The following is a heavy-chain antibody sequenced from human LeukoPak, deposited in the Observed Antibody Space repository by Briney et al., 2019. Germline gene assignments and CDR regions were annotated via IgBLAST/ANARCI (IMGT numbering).Heavy chain of an antibody. V-gene: IGHV3-21*04. CDR2: ISSSSSYI. CDR1: GFTFSSYS. Sequence: GGSLRLSCAASGFTFSSYSMNWVRQAPGKGLEWVSSISSSSSYIYYADSVKGRFTISRDNSKNTLYLQMNSLRAEDTAVYYCARQGDDRGTYYYYYMDVWGKGTTVTVSS. CDR3: ARQGDDRGTYYYYYMDV. D-gene: IGHD1-1*01. J-gene: IGHJ6*03.